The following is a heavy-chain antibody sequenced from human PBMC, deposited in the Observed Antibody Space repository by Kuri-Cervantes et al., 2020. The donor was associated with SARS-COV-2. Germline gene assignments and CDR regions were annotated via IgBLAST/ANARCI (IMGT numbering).Heavy chain of an antibody. CDR2: ITPFNGNT. D-gene: IGHD4/OR15-4a*01. CDR1: GDTFTYRF. Sequence: SVKVSCKASGDTFTYRFLHWVRQAPGQAPEWLGWITPFNGNTKYAQRFQDRVTITRDRSMNTAYMELNSLRSEDTAMYYCARSGPGAISREDGALDIWGQGTMATVSS. V-gene: IGHV1-45*02. J-gene: IGHJ3*02. CDR3: ARSGPGAISREDGALDI.